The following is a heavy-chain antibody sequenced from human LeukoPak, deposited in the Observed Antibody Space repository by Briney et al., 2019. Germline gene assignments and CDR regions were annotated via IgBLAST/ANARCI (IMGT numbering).Heavy chain of an antibody. V-gene: IGHV3-48*03. CDR2: ISVSGGTI. D-gene: IGHD3-3*01. CDR3: ARGDGGYYYGMDV. Sequence: GGSLRLSCAASGFTFSTYEMNWVRQAPGKGLEWVSYISVSGGTIKYADSVKGRFTISRDNAKNSLYLQLNNLRAEDTAVYYCARGDGGYYYGMDVWGQGTTVTVSS. J-gene: IGHJ6*02. CDR1: GFTFSTYE.